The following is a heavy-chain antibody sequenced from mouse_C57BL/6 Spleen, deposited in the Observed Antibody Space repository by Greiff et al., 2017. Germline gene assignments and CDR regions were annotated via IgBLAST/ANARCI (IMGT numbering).Heavy chain of an antibody. CDR1: GYTFTSYW. J-gene: IGHJ3*01. V-gene: IGHV1-50*01. CDR2: IDPSDSYT. CDR3: TNGRLRPFAY. D-gene: IGHD2-4*01. Sequence: QVQLKQPGAELVKPGASVKLSCKASGYTFTSYWMQWVKQRPGQGLEWIGEIDPSDSYTNYNQKFKGKATLTLDTSSSTAYMQLSSRTSEDSAVYYSTNGRLRPFAYWGQGTLVTVSA.